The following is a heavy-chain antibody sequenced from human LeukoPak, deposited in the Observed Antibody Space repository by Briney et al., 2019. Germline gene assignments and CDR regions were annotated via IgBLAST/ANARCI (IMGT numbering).Heavy chain of an antibody. Sequence: SETLSLTCAVYGGSFSGYYWSWIRQPPGKGLEWIGEINHSGSTNYNPSLKSRVTISVDTSKNQFSLKLSSVTAADTAVYYCASTRCSSTSCYSYRTYNWFDPWGRGTLVTVSS. CDR3: ASTRCSSTSCYSYRTYNWFDP. CDR2: INHSGST. V-gene: IGHV4-34*01. CDR1: GGSFSGYY. D-gene: IGHD2-2*01. J-gene: IGHJ5*02.